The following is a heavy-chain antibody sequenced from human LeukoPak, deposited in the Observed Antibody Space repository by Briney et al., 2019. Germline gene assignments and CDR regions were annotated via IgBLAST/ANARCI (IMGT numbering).Heavy chain of an antibody. CDR1: GFTFDDYA. Sequence: PGGSLRLSCAASGFTFDDYAMHWVRQAPGKGLEWVSGISWNSGSIGYADSVKGRFPISRDNAKNSLYLQMNSLRAEDTALYYCTKDIFSGRGLVGNYFDYWGQGTLVTVSS. V-gene: IGHV3-9*01. D-gene: IGHD2-21*01. CDR3: TKDIFSGRGLVGNYFDY. CDR2: ISWNSGSI. J-gene: IGHJ4*02.